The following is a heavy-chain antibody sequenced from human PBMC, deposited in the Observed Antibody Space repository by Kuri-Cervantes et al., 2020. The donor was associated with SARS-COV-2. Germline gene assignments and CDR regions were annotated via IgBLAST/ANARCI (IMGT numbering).Heavy chain of an antibody. CDR1: GFTFSNAW. J-gene: IGHJ3*01. D-gene: IGHD4-11*01. V-gene: IGHV3-15*01. CDR3: TTTIVPR. CDR2: IKSKTDGGTT. Sequence: ETLSLTCAASGFTFSNAWMSWVRQAPGKGLEWVGRIKSKTDGGTTDYAAPVKGRFTILRDDSKNTLYLQMNSLKTEDTAVYYCTTTIVPRWGQGTMVTVSS.